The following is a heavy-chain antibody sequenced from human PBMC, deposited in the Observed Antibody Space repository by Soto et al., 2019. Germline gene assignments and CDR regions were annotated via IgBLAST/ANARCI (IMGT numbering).Heavy chain of an antibody. V-gene: IGHV3-30*04. CDR3: AREWAVGGIAMFDP. Sequence: QVQLVESGGGVVQPGRSLRLSCAASGFSFSSYSIHWVRQAPSKGLEWVAVISYDGVNKYYADSVKGRFTISRDNSKNTLYRQRDCLTGEDAAVYFCAREWAVGGIAMFDPWGQGTLVTVSS. D-gene: IGHD6-19*01. J-gene: IGHJ5*02. CDR2: ISYDGVNK. CDR1: GFSFSSYS.